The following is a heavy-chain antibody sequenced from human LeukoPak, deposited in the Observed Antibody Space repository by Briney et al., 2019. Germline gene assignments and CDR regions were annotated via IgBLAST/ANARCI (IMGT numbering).Heavy chain of an antibody. D-gene: IGHD5-24*01. Sequence: SETLSLTCTVSGGSISSYYWSWIRQPPGKGLEWIGYIYYSGSTNYNPSLKSRVTISVDTSKNQFSLKLSSVTAADTAVYYCARVRDGYNFPYFDYWGQGTLVTVSS. J-gene: IGHJ4*02. CDR3: ARVRDGYNFPYFDY. CDR1: GGSISSYY. CDR2: IYYSGST. V-gene: IGHV4-59*01.